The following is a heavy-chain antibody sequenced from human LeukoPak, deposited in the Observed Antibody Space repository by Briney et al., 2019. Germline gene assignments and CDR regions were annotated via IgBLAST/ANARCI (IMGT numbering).Heavy chain of an antibody. Sequence: SETLSLTCTVSRGSIGSSDYYWGWIRQPPGKGLEWIGSIYYSGSTYYNPSLKSRVTISVDTSKNHFSLRLSSVTAADTAVYYCARHSSTIYGVINWFDPWGQGTLVTVSS. V-gene: IGHV4-39*01. CDR1: RGSIGSSDYY. CDR2: IYYSGST. J-gene: IGHJ5*02. CDR3: ARHSSTIYGVINWFDP. D-gene: IGHD3-3*01.